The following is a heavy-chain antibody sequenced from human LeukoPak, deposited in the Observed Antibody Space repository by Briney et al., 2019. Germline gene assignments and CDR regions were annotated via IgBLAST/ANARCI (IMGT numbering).Heavy chain of an antibody. CDR3: ARSRKGYQLLSTNSDYYYMDV. J-gene: IGHJ6*03. Sequence: LRLSCXASGLTFNTYSMNWVRQAPGKGLEWVSSISSSSDYIYYADSMKGRFTISRDNAKNSLYLQMNSLRAEDTAVYYCARSRKGYQLLSTNSDYYYMDVWGKGTTVTVFS. CDR1: GLTFNTYS. CDR2: ISSSSDYI. D-gene: IGHD2-2*01. V-gene: IGHV3-21*01.